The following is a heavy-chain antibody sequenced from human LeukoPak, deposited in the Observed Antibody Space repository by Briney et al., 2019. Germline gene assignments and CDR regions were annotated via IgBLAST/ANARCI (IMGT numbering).Heavy chain of an antibody. D-gene: IGHD6-13*01. CDR1: GGSISSYY. J-gene: IGHJ6*03. Sequence: SETLSLTCTVSGGSISSYYWSWIRQPPGKGLEWIGEINHSGSTNYNPSLKSRVTISVDTSKNQFSLKLSSVTAADTAVYYCARNRRAASYYYYYMDVWGKGTAVTVSS. CDR2: INHSGST. V-gene: IGHV4-34*01. CDR3: ARNRRAASYYYYYMDV.